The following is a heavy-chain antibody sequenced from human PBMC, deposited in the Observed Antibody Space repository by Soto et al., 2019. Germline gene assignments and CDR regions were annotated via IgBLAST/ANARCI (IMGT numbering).Heavy chain of an antibody. CDR2: IFYSGST. J-gene: IGHJ6*02. CDR3: ARHLTYCSAGSCYSDFPYYGMDV. D-gene: IGHD2-15*01. Sequence: PSGTLSLTCAVSGGSISSSSYYWGWIRQPPGKGLEWIGSIFYSGSTYYNPSLKSRVTISVDTSKNQFSLKLSSVTAADTAVYYCARHLTYCSAGSCYSDFPYYGMDVWGQGTTVTVSS. CDR1: GGSISSSSYY. V-gene: IGHV4-39*01.